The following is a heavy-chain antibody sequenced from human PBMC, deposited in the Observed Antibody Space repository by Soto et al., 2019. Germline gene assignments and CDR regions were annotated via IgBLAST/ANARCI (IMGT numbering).Heavy chain of an antibody. D-gene: IGHD1-1*01. J-gene: IGHJ4*02. V-gene: IGHV1-18*01. CDR3: ARGRYGDY. Sequence: QVHLVQSGAEVKKPGASVKVSCKGSGYAFTTYGITWVRQAPGQGLEWMGWMSAHNGNTNYAQKLQGRVTMTRDTSTSTAYMELRSLRSDDTAVYYCARGRYGDYWGQGALVTVSS. CDR1: GYAFTTYG. CDR2: MSAHNGNT.